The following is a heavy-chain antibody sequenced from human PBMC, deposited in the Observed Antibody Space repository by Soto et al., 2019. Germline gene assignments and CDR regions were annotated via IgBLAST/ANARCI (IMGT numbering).Heavy chain of an antibody. D-gene: IGHD2-2*01. CDR1: GFTFSSYS. CDR3: ASYVVVPAAMLDYYYYYMDV. V-gene: IGHV3-21*01. J-gene: IGHJ6*03. CDR2: ISSSSSYI. Sequence: EVQLVESGGGLVKPGGSLRLSCAGPGFTFSSYSMNWVRQAPGKGLEWGSSISSSSSYIYYADSVKGLFTISRDNAKNSLYLQMNSRRAEDTAVYYCASYVVVPAAMLDYYYYYMDVWGKGTTVTVFS.